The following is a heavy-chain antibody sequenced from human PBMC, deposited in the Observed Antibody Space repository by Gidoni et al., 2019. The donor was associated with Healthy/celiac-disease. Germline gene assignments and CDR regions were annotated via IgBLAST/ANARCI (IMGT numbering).Heavy chain of an antibody. CDR3: ARQGYYDSSGYYYDY. D-gene: IGHD3-22*01. V-gene: IGHV4-39*01. J-gene: IGHJ4*02. Sequence: QLQLQESGPGLVKPSETLSLTCPVSGGSISSSSYYWGWIRQPPGKGLEWIGSIYYSGSTYYNPSLKSRVTISVDTSKNQFSLKLSFVTAADTAVYYCARQGYYDSSGYYYDYWGQGTLVTVSS. CDR1: GGSISSSSYY. CDR2: IYYSGST.